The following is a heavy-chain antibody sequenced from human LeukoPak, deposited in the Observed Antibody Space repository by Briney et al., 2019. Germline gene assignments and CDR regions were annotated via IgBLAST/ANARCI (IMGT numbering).Heavy chain of an antibody. CDR2: IYFGGNT. D-gene: IGHD3-3*01. V-gene: IGHV4-39*01. CDR3: ASLFFLEWPWNYYFDH. Sequence: SETLSLTCTVSGGSISSTVYYWAWIRQPPGKGLEWIGSIYFGGNTYYNPSLQSRVTISVDTSKNQFSLRLTSLTATDTSIFYCASLFFLEWPWNYYFDHWGQGTLVTVSS. J-gene: IGHJ4*02. CDR1: GGSISSTVYY.